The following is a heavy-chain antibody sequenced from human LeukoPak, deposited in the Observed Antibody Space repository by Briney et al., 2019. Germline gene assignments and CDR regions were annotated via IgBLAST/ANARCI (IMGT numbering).Heavy chain of an antibody. CDR3: ARGPASGSNFAWFDP. J-gene: IGHJ5*02. Sequence: PSETLSLTCAVYGGSLSHYYWSWIRQPPGKGLEWIGEINHSGSTNYNPSLKSRFTISVDISKNQFSLELTSVTAADTAVYYCARGPASGSNFAWFDPWGQGTLVTVSS. D-gene: IGHD3-10*01. CDR2: INHSGST. CDR1: GGSLSHYY. V-gene: IGHV4-34*01.